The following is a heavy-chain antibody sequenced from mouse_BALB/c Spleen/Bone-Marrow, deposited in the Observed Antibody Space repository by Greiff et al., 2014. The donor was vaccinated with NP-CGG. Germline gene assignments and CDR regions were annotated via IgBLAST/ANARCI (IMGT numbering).Heavy chain of an antibody. D-gene: IGHD2-1*01. J-gene: IGHJ2*01. V-gene: IGHV1-69*01. Sequence: QVQLKESGAELVMPGASVKMSCKASGYTFTDYWMHWVKQRPGQGLEWIGAIDTSDSYTSYNQKFKGKATLTVGESSSTAYMQPSSLTSEDSAVYYCAFYYGNYGDYWGQGTTLTVSS. CDR1: GYTFTDYW. CDR3: AFYYGNYGDY. CDR2: IDTSDSYT.